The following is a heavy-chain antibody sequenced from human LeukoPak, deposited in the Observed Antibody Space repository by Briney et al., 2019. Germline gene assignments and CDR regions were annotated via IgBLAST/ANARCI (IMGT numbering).Heavy chain of an antibody. Sequence: GGSLRLSCAASGFTFSSYEMNCVRQAPGKGLEGVSYICSSGSTIYYADSVKCRFTIARDNTKISLYLQMNRLRAEDTAVYYCASDSTVVYYYYGMDVWGQGTTVTVSS. CDR3: ASDSTVVYYYYGMDV. J-gene: IGHJ6*02. CDR2: ICSSGSTI. V-gene: IGHV3-48*03. CDR1: GFTFSSYE. D-gene: IGHD4-11*01.